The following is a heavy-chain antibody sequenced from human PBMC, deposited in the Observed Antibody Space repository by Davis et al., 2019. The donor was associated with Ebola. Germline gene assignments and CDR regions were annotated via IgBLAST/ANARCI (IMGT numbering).Heavy chain of an antibody. J-gene: IGHJ4*02. CDR1: GFTFSGSA. V-gene: IGHV3-73*01. D-gene: IGHD4-17*01. CDR2: IRSKANSYAT. Sequence: PGGSLRLSCAASGFTFSGSAMHWVRQASGKGLEWVGRIRSKANSYATAYAASVKGRFTISRDDSKNTAYLQMNSLKTEDTAVYYCARDPYGDYGYFDYWGQGTLVTVSS. CDR3: ARDPYGDYGYFDY.